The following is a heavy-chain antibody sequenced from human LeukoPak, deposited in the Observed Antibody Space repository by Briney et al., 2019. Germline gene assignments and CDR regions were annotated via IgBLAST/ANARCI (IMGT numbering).Heavy chain of an antibody. J-gene: IGHJ3*02. Sequence: SETLSLTCTVSGGSISSYYWSWIRQPPGKGLGWIGYIYYSGSTNYNPSLKSRVTISVDTSKNQFSLKLSSVTAADTAVYYCALSRAPYDAFDIWGQGTMVTVSS. CDR2: IYYSGST. CDR1: GGSISSYY. CDR3: ALSRAPYDAFDI. V-gene: IGHV4-59*01. D-gene: IGHD5-24*01.